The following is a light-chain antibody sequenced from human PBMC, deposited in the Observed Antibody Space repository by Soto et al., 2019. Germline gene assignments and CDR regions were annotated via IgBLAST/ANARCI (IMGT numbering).Light chain of an antibody. CDR3: SSYTTSSTRV. V-gene: IGLV2-14*01. Sequence: QSALTQPASVSGSPGQSIAISCTGSSSDVGIYNYVSWYQQHPGKVPKLIIYEVTNRPSGVSNGFSGSKSGNTASLTISGLQAEDEADYYCSSYTTSSTRVFGTGTKVTVL. CDR2: EVT. CDR1: SSDVGIYNY. J-gene: IGLJ1*01.